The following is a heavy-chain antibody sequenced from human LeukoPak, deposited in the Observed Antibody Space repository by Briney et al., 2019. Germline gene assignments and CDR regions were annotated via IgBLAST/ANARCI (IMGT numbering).Heavy chain of an antibody. Sequence: PGGSLGLSCAASGFTFSSYWMSWVRQAPGKGLEWVANIKQDGSEKYYVDSVKGRFTISRDNAKNSLYLQMNSLRAEDTAVYYCARDSAEYYYDSLNWFDPWGQGILVAVSS. D-gene: IGHD3-22*01. J-gene: IGHJ5*02. V-gene: IGHV3-7*01. CDR1: GFTFSSYW. CDR3: ARDSAEYYYDSLNWFDP. CDR2: IKQDGSEK.